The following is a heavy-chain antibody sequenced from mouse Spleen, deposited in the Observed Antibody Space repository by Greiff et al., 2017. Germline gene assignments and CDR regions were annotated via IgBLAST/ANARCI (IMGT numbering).Heavy chain of an antibody. J-gene: IGHJ2*01. CDR1: GYTFTSYW. D-gene: IGHD1-1*01. Sequence: QVQLQQSGAELAKPGASVKLSCKASGYTFTSYWMHWVKQRPGQGLEWIGYINPSSGYTKYNQKFKDKDTLTADKSSSTAYMQLSSLTYEDSAVYYCARGGNYYGSSYKAYWGQGTTLTVSS. V-gene: IGHV1-7*01. CDR2: INPSSGYT. CDR3: ARGGNYYGSSYKAY.